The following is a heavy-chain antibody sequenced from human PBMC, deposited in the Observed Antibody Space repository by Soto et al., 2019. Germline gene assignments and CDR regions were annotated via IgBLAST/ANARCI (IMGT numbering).Heavy chain of an antibody. D-gene: IGHD1-26*01. CDR3: AHAYGGRSLY. Sequence: QITLKESGPTLVKPTQTLTLTCTFSGFSLSTSRVGVGWIRQPPGKALEWLAVIYWDDAKTYRPSLKSRLTITEDTSQNQVALTMTNMDPVDTATYYCAHAYGGRSLYWGQGTLVTVSS. CDR1: GFSLSTSRVG. V-gene: IGHV2-5*02. J-gene: IGHJ4*02. CDR2: IYWDDAK.